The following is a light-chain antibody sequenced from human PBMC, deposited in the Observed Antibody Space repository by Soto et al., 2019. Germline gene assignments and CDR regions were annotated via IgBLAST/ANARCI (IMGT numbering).Light chain of an antibody. J-gene: IGKJ5*01. CDR3: QQRSNWLSIT. CDR1: QSVSSY. V-gene: IGKV3-11*01. Sequence: EIVLTQSPATLSLSPGERATLSCRASQSVSSYLAWYQQKPGQAPRLLIYDASNRATGIPARFSGSGSGTDFPLPISSLEPEDFAVYYCQQRSNWLSITFGQGTRLEIK. CDR2: DAS.